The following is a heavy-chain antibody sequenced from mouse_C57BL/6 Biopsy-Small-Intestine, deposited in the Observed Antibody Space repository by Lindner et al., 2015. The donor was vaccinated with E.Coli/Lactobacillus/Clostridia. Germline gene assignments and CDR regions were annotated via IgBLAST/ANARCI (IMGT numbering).Heavy chain of an antibody. CDR3: ARDLHSPRSRPPYSSSGSGY. Sequence: SVKVSCKASGGAFSSYPINWVRQAPGQGLEWMGEIIPIFGTVNYARRFRGRVTITADESTSTAYMDLSSLRSEDTAVYYCARDLHSPRSRPPYSSSGSGYWGQGTLVTVSS. J-gene: IGHJ4*01. V-gene: IGHV1S14*01. D-gene: IGHD1-1*01. CDR1: GGAFSSYP. CDR2: IIPIFGTV.